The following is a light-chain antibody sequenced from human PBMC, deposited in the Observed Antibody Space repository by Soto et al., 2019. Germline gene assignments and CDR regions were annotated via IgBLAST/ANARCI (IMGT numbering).Light chain of an antibody. CDR2: AAS. J-gene: IGKJ5*01. CDR3: QQYNNWPPIT. CDR1: QSVSSSY. V-gene: IGKV3-20*01. Sequence: EFVLTQSPGTLSLSPGERATLSCRASQSVSSSYLAWYQQKPGQAPSLLIYAASSRATGIPDRFSGSGSGTEFILTISSLQSEDFAVYYCQQYNNWPPITFGQGTRLEIK.